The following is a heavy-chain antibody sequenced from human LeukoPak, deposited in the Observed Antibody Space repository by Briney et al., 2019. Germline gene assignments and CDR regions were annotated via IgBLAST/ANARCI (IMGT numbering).Heavy chain of an antibody. CDR1: GFSLSTIGVG. J-gene: IGHJ4*02. D-gene: IGHD3-22*01. CDR2: IYWDDAK. Sequence: SGPTLVNLTQTLTLTCTFSGFSLSTIGVGGGWIRQPPGKALEWLALIYWDDAKRFSPSLKNRLTITKDTSKIQVVLKMTNMDPVDTATYYCAHVDSSGYYLLFDYWGQGTLVTVSS. V-gene: IGHV2-5*02. CDR3: AHVDSSGYYLLFDY.